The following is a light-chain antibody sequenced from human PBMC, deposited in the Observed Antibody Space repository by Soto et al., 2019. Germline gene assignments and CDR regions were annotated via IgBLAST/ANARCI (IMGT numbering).Light chain of an antibody. V-gene: IGLV2-14*01. J-gene: IGLJ1*01. CDR3: ISDTDSSTLEV. CDR1: SSDIGTYNY. Sequence: QSALTQPASVSGSPGQSITISCTGTSSDIGTYNYVSWYQQHPGKAPKLIIYEVTYRPSGISNRFSGSKSGNTASLTISGLQAEDESDYYVISDTDSSTLEVFXAGTKGTVL. CDR2: EVT.